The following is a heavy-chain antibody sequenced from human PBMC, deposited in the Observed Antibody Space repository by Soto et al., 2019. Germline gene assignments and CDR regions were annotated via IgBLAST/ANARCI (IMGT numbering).Heavy chain of an antibody. J-gene: IGHJ4*02. CDR3: ARAEGYCSGGSCYYFDY. Sequence: GESLKISCKGSGYSFTSYWIGWVRQMPGKGLEWMGIIYPGDSDTRYSPSFQGQVTISADKSISTAYLQWSSLKASDTAMYYCARAEGYCSGGSCYYFDYWGQGTLVTASS. CDR1: GYSFTSYW. D-gene: IGHD2-15*01. V-gene: IGHV5-51*01. CDR2: IYPGDSDT.